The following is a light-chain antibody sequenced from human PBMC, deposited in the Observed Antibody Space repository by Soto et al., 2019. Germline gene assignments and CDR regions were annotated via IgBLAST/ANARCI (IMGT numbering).Light chain of an antibody. CDR3: RSYAGSNNFV. Sequence: QSALTQPPSASGSPGQSVTISCTGTSSDVGGYNYVSWYQQHPGKAPKLMIYEVSKRPSGVPDRFSGSKSGNTASLTVSGLQAEDEIDYYSRSYAGSNNFVFGPGTRDTVL. CDR2: EVS. CDR1: SSDVGGYNY. V-gene: IGLV2-8*01. J-gene: IGLJ1*01.